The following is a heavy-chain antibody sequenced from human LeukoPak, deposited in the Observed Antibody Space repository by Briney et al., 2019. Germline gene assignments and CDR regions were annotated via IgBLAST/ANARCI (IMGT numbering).Heavy chain of an antibody. CDR3: ARDGYNLGSWFDP. D-gene: IGHD5-24*01. CDR1: GYTFTGYY. J-gene: IGHJ5*02. Sequence: ASVKVSCKASGYTFTGYYIHWVRQAPGQGLEWMGWINPNSGGTNYALKFQGRVTMTRDTSISTAYMELSRLRSDDTAVYYCARDGYNLGSWFDPWGQGTLVTVSS. CDR2: INPNSGGT. V-gene: IGHV1-2*02.